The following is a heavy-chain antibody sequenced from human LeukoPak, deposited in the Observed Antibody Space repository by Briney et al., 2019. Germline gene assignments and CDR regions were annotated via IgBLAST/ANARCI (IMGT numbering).Heavy chain of an antibody. V-gene: IGHV1-18*01. CDR3: GRGPKAGGPHHDMDV. Sequence: ASVKVSCKASGYTFTSYGISWVRQAPGQGREWRGWISAYSGDTNYAQKFQGIATMTTDASTSTADMELRSLSSDDTAVYYCGRGPKAGGPHHDMDVWGRGTTVTVSS. D-gene: IGHD2-15*01. CDR2: ISAYSGDT. J-gene: IGHJ6*02. CDR1: GYTFTSYG.